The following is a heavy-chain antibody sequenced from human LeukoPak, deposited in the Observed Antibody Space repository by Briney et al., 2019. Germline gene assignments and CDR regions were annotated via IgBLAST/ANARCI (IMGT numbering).Heavy chain of an antibody. Sequence: SVKVSCKASGGTFSSYAISWVRQAPGQGLEWMGGIIPIFGTANYAQKFQGRVTITRDTSASTAYMELSSLRSEDTAVYYCARGLSSADAFDIWGQGTMVTVSS. V-gene: IGHV1-69*05. J-gene: IGHJ3*02. CDR3: ARGLSSADAFDI. CDR2: IIPIFGTA. D-gene: IGHD6-25*01. CDR1: GGTFSSYA.